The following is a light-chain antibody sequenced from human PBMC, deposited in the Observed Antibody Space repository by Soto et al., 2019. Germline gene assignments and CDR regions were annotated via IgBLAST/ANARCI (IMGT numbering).Light chain of an antibody. CDR3: SSYAGSNNFV. Sequence: ALTQPPSASGSPGQSVTISCTGTSSDVGGYDYVSWYQQHPGKAPKLMIYEVTKRPSGVPDRFSGSKSGNTASLTVSGLQAEDEADYYCSSYAGSNNFVFGTGTKVTVL. J-gene: IGLJ1*01. CDR1: SSDVGGYDY. V-gene: IGLV2-8*01. CDR2: EVT.